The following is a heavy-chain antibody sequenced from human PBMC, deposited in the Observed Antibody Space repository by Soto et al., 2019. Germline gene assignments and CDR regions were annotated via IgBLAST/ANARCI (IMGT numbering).Heavy chain of an antibody. CDR3: ASSVVVPSTMNYFDY. V-gene: IGHV5-51*01. Sequence: PGESLKTSCKGPGYSFPNYWIAWVRQMPGTGLEWMGIIFPADSDTKYSPSFPGQVTISADKSISTAYLQWSSLKASDTAMYYCASSVVVPSTMNYFDYWGQGSLVTVSS. CDR1: GYSFPNYW. D-gene: IGHD2-15*01. CDR2: IFPADSDT. J-gene: IGHJ4*02.